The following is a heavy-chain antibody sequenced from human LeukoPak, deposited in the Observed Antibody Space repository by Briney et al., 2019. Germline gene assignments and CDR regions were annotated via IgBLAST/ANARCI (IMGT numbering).Heavy chain of an antibody. J-gene: IGHJ4*02. CDR2: INPNSGGT. CDR1: GYTLTGYY. D-gene: IGHD4-17*01. V-gene: IGHV1-2*02. CDR3: ARSKEKRTTVTTPSFLDY. Sequence: GASVKVSCKASGYTLTGYYINWVRQAPGHGLQWLGWINPNSGGTNYAQKFQGRVNMTRDTSISTAYMELSRLRSDDTAVYYCARSKEKRTTVTTPSFLDYWGQGTLVTVSS.